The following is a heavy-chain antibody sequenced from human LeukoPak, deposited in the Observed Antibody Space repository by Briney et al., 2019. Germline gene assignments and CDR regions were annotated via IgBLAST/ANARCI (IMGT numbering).Heavy chain of an antibody. Sequence: PGGSLRLSCAASGFTFSSYRMSWVRQAPGKGLEWVSAISGSGGSTYYADSVKGRFTISRDNSKNTLYLQMNSLRAEDTAVYYCAKGGDFWSGYSSHFDYWGQGTLVTVSS. CDR2: ISGSGGST. CDR1: GFTFSSYR. V-gene: IGHV3-23*01. D-gene: IGHD3-3*01. CDR3: AKGGDFWSGYSSHFDY. J-gene: IGHJ4*02.